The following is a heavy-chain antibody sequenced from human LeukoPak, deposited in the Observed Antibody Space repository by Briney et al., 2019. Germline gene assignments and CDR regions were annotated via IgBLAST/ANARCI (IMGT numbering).Heavy chain of an antibody. CDR2: ISFDGSKE. V-gene: IGHV3-30*18. CDR3: SKFVYGSNWLGHFDL. Sequence: GRSLRLSCAASGFTFSSYGMHWVRQAPGKGLEWVAVISFDGSKEYFADSVKGRFTISRDNSKNTVYLQMDSLRPEDTAVYFCSKFVYGSNWLGHFDLWGRGTLVTVSS. D-gene: IGHD6-13*01. J-gene: IGHJ2*01. CDR1: GFTFSSYG.